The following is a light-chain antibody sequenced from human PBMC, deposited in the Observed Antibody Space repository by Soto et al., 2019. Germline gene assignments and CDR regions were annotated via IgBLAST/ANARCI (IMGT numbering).Light chain of an antibody. CDR3: QEDYSTLAT. CDR2: AAS. CDR1: ESISRH. V-gene: IGKV1-39*01. J-gene: IGKJ5*01. Sequence: IQMSQSPSSLSASVGDRVTITCRAAESISRHLNWYQQKPGRAPDLLIYAASTLQNGVASRFTGSGSGTEFTLTNSGLQLEDFATYYCQEDYSTLATFGQGTRLEI.